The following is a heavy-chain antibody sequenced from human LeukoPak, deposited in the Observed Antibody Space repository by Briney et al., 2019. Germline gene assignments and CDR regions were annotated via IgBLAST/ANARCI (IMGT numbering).Heavy chain of an antibody. CDR1: GGSINRSSKY. CDR3: ATFSGNYVFDY. CDR2: VYYSGST. J-gene: IGHJ4*02. Sequence: PSESLSLTCSVSGGSINRSSKYWGWIRHSPGKGLVWIGCVYYSGSTDYNSSLKSRVTISVDTSKNHFSLKLSSVTAADTAVYYCATFSGNYVFDYWGQGTRVTVSS. D-gene: IGHD1-26*01. V-gene: IGHV4-39*02.